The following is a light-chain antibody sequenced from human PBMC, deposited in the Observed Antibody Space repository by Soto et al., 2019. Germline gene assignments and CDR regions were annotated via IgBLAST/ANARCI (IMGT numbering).Light chain of an antibody. CDR1: QSVSSY. J-gene: IGKJ4*02. Sequence: ESVLTQSPATLSLAQGERPTLSCRASQSVSSYLAWYQQKPGQAPRLLIYDASNRATGIPARFSGSGSGTDFTLAISSLEPEDFAVYYCQQRSNWPLTFGGGTKVDI. V-gene: IGKV3-11*01. CDR2: DAS. CDR3: QQRSNWPLT.